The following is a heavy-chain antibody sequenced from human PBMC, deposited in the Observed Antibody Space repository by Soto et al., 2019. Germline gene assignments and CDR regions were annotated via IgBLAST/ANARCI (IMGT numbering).Heavy chain of an antibody. J-gene: IGHJ6*03. Sequence: SETLSLTCTVSGGSISSYYWSWIRQPPGKGLEWIGYIYYSGSTNYNPSLKSRVTISVDTSKNQFSLKLSSVTAADTAVYYCARAPSDAPPRVDFGVVIIGYYYMDVWGKGTTVTVSS. CDR1: GGSISSYY. V-gene: IGHV4-59*01. CDR2: IYYSGST. D-gene: IGHD3-3*01. CDR3: ARAPSDAPPRVDFGVVIIGYYYMDV.